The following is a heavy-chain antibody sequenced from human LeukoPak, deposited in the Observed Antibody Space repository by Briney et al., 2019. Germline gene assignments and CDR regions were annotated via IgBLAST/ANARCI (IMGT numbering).Heavy chain of an antibody. Sequence: GGSLRLSCAASGFTFSNYWMHWVRQAPGKGLMWVPRIKGDGIDTIGADSVKGRFTISRDNSKNTLYLQMNSLRADDTAVYYCAKERSSGWPFDYWGQGTLVAVSS. CDR3: AKERSSGWPFDY. CDR1: GFTFSNYW. CDR2: IKGDGIDT. J-gene: IGHJ4*02. D-gene: IGHD6-19*01. V-gene: IGHV3-74*01.